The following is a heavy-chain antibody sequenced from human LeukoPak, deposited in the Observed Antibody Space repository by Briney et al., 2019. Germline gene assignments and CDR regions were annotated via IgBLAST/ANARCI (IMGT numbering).Heavy chain of an antibody. D-gene: IGHD1-14*01. Sequence: GGSLRLSCAASGFTVSSNYMSWVRQAPGKGLVWVSVIYSGGSTYYADSVKGRFTISRDNSKNTLYLQMNSLRAEDTAVYYCARGIIRSGLYYFDYWGQGTLVTVSS. CDR3: ARGIIRSGLYYFDY. J-gene: IGHJ4*02. CDR2: IYSGGST. CDR1: GFTVSSNY. V-gene: IGHV3-53*01.